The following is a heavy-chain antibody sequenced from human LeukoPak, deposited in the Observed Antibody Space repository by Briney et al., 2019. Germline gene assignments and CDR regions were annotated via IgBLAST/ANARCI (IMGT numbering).Heavy chain of an antibody. CDR2: ISGSGGGI. V-gene: IGHV3-23*01. D-gene: IGHD6-19*01. J-gene: IGHJ5*02. CDR1: GFTFSNYA. CDR3: AKLPTTGWYAGGNWFDP. Sequence: PGGSLRLSCAASGFTFSNYAMTWVRQAPGKGLEWVSLISGSGGGIRYADSVRGRFSISRDNSKNTLYLQMNSLRAEDTAVFYCAKLPTTGWYAGGNWFDPWGQGTLVTVSS.